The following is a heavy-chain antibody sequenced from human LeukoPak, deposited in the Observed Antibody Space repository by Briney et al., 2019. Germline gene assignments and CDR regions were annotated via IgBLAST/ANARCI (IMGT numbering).Heavy chain of an antibody. J-gene: IGHJ3*01. CDR3: TRVQLWLLGAFDV. V-gene: IGHV3-15*01. CDR1: GFTFSNAW. Sequence: GGSLRLSCAVSGFTFSNAWMSWVRQAPGKGLEWVGRIKSKTDGGTTDYATPVRGRFTISRDDSKNTLYLQMNNLKTEDTAVYYCTRVQLWLLGAFDVWGQGTMVTVSS. CDR2: IKSKTDGGTT. D-gene: IGHD5-18*01.